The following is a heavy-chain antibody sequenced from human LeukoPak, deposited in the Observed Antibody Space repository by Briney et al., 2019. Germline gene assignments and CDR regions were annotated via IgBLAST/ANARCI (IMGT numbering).Heavy chain of an antibody. CDR1: GGSISSGGYY. CDR2: IYYSGST. CDR3: ARARDLWSGYYSYYYYGMDV. Sequence: PSETLSLTCTVSGGSISSGGYYWSWIRQHPGKGLEWIGYIYYSGSTYYNPSLKSRVTISVDTSKNQFSLKLSSVTAADTAVYYCARARDLWSGYYSYYYYGMDVWGQGTTVTVSS. D-gene: IGHD3-3*01. J-gene: IGHJ6*02. V-gene: IGHV4-31*03.